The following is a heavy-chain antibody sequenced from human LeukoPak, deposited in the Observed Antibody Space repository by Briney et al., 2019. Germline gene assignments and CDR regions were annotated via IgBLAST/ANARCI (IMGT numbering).Heavy chain of an antibody. V-gene: IGHV1-8*01. Sequence: GASVKVSCKASGYTFTSYDLNWVGQALGQGLEWMGWMNPNSGNTGYAQKFQGRVTMTRNTSISTAYMELSSLRSEDTAVYYCISSGYYFGFDYWGQGTLVTVSS. CDR3: ISSGYYFGFDY. CDR1: GYTFTSYD. CDR2: MNPNSGNT. D-gene: IGHD3-22*01. J-gene: IGHJ4*02.